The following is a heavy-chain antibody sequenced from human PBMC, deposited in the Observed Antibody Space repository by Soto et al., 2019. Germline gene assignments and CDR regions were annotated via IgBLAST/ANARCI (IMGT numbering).Heavy chain of an antibody. D-gene: IGHD3-10*01. CDR3: ARDPAYYGSGSYYDGRAYYYGMDV. J-gene: IGHJ6*02. Sequence: QVQLLESGPGLVKPSQTLSLTCTVSGGSISSGGYCWSWVRQHPGKGLEWIGNINDSGSIYSNPSLKSRVTISVDTSKNRFSLRLSSVTAADTAVYFCARDPAYYGSGSYYDGRAYYYGMDVWGHGTTVTVSS. CDR2: INDSGSI. V-gene: IGHV4-31*03. CDR1: GGSISSGGYC.